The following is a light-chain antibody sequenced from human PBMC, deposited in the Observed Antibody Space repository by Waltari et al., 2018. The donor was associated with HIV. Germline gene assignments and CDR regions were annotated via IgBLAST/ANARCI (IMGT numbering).Light chain of an antibody. Sequence: LSLGERATINCKSSQSVLYSSNNKNYLAWYQQKPGQPPKLLIYWASTRESGVPDRFSGSGSGTDFTLTISSLQAEDVAVYYCQQYYSTPLTFGGGTKVEIK. CDR3: QQYYSTPLT. J-gene: IGKJ4*01. CDR1: QSVLYSSNNKNY. V-gene: IGKV4-1*01. CDR2: WAS.